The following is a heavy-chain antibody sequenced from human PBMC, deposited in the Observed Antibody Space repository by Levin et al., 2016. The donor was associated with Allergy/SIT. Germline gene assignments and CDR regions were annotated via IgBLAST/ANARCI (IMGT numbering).Heavy chain of an antibody. J-gene: IGHJ4*02. CDR3: ARDRAYGTFDY. CDR2: IKGDGDDT. CDR1: EFTFINSW. Sequence: GESLKISCEASEFTFINSWMNWVRQAPGKGLEWVATIKGDGDDTYVVDSMRGRFSISRDSAKDLLYLHMNSLRVEDSAVYYCARDRAYGTFDYWGQGSLVTVSS. V-gene: IGHV3-7*01. D-gene: IGHD3-16*01.